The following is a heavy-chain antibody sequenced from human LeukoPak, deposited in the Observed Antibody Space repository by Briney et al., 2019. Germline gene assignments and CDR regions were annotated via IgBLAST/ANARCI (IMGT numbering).Heavy chain of an antibody. Sequence: GESLKISCKGSGYSFTSYWIGWVRQMPGKGLEWIGIIYPGDSDTRYSPSFQGQVTISADKSISTAYLQWSSLKASDTAMYYCARTMEGIAAAGTAFDIWGQGTMVTVSS. CDR1: GYSFTSYW. CDR3: ARTMEGIAAAGTAFDI. J-gene: IGHJ3*02. CDR2: IYPGDSDT. D-gene: IGHD6-13*01. V-gene: IGHV5-51*01.